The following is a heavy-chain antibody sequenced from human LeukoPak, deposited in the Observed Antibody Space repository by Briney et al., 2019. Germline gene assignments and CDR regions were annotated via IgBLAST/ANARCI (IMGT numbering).Heavy chain of an antibody. CDR1: GGSISSRSYF. Sequence: NPSETLSLTCTVSGGSISSRSYFCGWIRQPPGKGLECIGSIFYSGDTYYNQSLKSRVTISVDTSKNQFFLRVSSVTAADTAVYYCARHEAGYRSSWYCWGQGTLVTVYS. CDR3: ARHEAGYRSSWYC. CDR2: IFYSGDT. V-gene: IGHV4-39*01. D-gene: IGHD6-13*01. J-gene: IGHJ4*02.